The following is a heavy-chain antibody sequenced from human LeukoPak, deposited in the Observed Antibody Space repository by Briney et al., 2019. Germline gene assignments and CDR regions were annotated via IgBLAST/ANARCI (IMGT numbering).Heavy chain of an antibody. CDR3: ARATYSSSWYSWFDY. J-gene: IGHJ4*02. CDR2: INHSGST. V-gene: IGHV4-34*01. CDR1: GGSFSGYY. Sequence: SETLSLTCAVYGGSFSGYYWSWIRQPPGEGLEWIGEINHSGSTNYNPSLKSRVTISVDTSKNQFSLKLSSVTAADTAVYYCARATYSSSWYSWFDYWGQGTLVTVSS. D-gene: IGHD6-13*01.